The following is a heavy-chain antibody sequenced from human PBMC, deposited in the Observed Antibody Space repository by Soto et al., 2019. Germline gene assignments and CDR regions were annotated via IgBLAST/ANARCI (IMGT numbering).Heavy chain of an antibody. Sequence: GGSLRLSCAASGFTFSSYAMSWVRQAPGKGLEWVSAINGSGGSTYYADSVKGRFTISRDNSKNTLYLQMNSLRAEDTAVYYCARRYYDILTGTPYFDYWGQGTLVTVSS. J-gene: IGHJ4*02. CDR1: GFTFSSYA. CDR3: ARRYYDILTGTPYFDY. CDR2: INGSGGST. D-gene: IGHD3-9*01. V-gene: IGHV3-23*01.